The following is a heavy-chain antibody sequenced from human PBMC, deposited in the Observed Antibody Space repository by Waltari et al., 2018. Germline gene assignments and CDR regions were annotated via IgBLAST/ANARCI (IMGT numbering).Heavy chain of an antibody. Sequence: QLQLQESGPGLVKPSETLSLTCTVSGGSISSSSYYWGWIRQPPGKGLEWIGSIYYSGSTYYNPSLKSRVTISVDTSKNQFSLKLSSVTAADTAVYYCARQTKFWSDFDYWGQGTLVTVSS. CDR1: GGSISSSSYY. J-gene: IGHJ4*02. CDR3: ARQTKFWSDFDY. CDR2: IYYSGST. D-gene: IGHD3-3*01. V-gene: IGHV4-39*01.